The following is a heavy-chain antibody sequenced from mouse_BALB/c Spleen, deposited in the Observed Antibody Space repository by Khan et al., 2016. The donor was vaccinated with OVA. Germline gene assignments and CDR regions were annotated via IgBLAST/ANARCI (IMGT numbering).Heavy chain of an antibody. CDR3: VREGAYQRSDGWFAY. Sequence: QVQLKQSRAELARPGASVKMSCKASGYTFTSYTIHWVRQRPGQAPEWIGHINPSNDYTNYNQNFKDKATLIVDKSSTTAYMQLSSLTSEDSAVYYCVREGAYQRSDGWFAYWGQGTLVTVSA. CDR1: GYTFTSYT. J-gene: IGHJ3*01. V-gene: IGHV1-4*01. D-gene: IGHD2-14*01. CDR2: INPSNDYT.